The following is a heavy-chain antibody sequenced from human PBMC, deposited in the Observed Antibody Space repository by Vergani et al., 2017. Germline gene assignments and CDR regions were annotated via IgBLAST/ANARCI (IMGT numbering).Heavy chain of an antibody. V-gene: IGHV3-21*01. D-gene: IGHD1-1*01. CDR2: ISSSSSYI. J-gene: IGHJ5*02. CDR3: ASDLDPDGKA. Sequence: EVQLVESGGGLVTPGGSLSLSCAASGFTFSSYSMNWVRQAPGKGLEWVSSISSSSSYIYYADSVKGRFTISRDNAKNSLYLQMNSLRAEDTAVYYCASDLDPDGKAWGQGTLVTVSS. CDR1: GFTFSSYS.